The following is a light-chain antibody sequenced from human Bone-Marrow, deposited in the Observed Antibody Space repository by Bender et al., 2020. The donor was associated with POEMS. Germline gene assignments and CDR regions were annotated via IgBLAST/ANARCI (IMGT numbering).Light chain of an antibody. CDR1: TSDVGGYDY. CDR2: EVN. V-gene: IGLV2-11*01. Sequence: QSALTQPRSVSGSPGQSVTISCTGTTSDVGGYDYVSWYQQHPSKAPKLIIYEVNNRPSGISNRFSGSKSGNTASLTISGLQAEDETDYFCCSYAGRTTWVFGGGTKLTVL. CDR3: CSYAGRTTWV. J-gene: IGLJ3*02.